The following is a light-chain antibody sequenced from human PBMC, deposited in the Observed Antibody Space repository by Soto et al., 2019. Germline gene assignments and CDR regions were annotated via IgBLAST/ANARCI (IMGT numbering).Light chain of an antibody. CDR1: GSDVGGYNY. Sequence: QSVLTQPRSVSGSPGQSVTISCTGTGSDVGGYNYVAWYQQHPDKAPKLLIYDVIKRPSGVPDRFSGSTSGNTASLTITGLQAEDEADYYCCSYAGTYTHVVFGGGTKVTVL. J-gene: IGLJ2*01. V-gene: IGLV2-11*01. CDR3: CSYAGTYTHVV. CDR2: DVI.